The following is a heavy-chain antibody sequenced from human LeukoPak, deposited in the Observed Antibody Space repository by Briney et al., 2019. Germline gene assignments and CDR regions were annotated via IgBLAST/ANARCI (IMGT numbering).Heavy chain of an antibody. CDR1: GFTFSSYS. J-gene: IGHJ4*02. CDR2: ISSSSSYI. Sequence: GSLRLSCAASGFTFSSYSMNWVRQAPGKGLEWVSSISSSSSYIYYADSVKGRFTISRDNAKNSLFLQMNSLRVDDTAVYYCARSNGLRYFDRWGQGTLVTVSS. CDR3: ARSNGLRYFDR. D-gene: IGHD4-11*01. V-gene: IGHV3-21*01.